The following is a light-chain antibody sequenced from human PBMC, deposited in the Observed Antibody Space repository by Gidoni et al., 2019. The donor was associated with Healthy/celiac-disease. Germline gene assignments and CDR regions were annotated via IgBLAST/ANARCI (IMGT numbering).Light chain of an antibody. CDR3: QQYYSTPHT. CDR1: QSVLYSSNNENY. V-gene: IGKV4-1*01. J-gene: IGKJ5*01. Sequence: IVMTQSPDSLAVSLGERATINCKSSQSVLYSSNNENYLAWFQQKPGQPPKLLIYWASTRESGVPARFSGSGSGTDFTLAISSLQAEDVAVYYCQQYYSTPHTFGQGTRLEIK. CDR2: WAS.